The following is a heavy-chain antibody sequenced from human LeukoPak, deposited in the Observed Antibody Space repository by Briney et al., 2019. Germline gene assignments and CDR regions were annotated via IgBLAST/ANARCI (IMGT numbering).Heavy chain of an antibody. J-gene: IGHJ4*02. CDR3: TRHGGGTSGYNIDY. Sequence: GGSLRLSCAASGFTFSVSAMHWVRHASGKGLECVGRIRSKANSYATAYAASVKGRFTISRDDSKNTAYLQMNSLKTEDTAVYYCTRHGGGTSGYNIDYWGQGTLVTVSS. CDR2: IRSKANSYAT. V-gene: IGHV3-73*01. CDR1: GFTFSVSA. D-gene: IGHD3-22*01.